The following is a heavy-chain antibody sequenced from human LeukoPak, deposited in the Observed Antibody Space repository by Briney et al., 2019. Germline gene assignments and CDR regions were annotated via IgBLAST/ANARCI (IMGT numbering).Heavy chain of an antibody. D-gene: IGHD1-26*01. CDR3: ARDGNMGAEIDY. Sequence: PGGSLRLSCAASGFTFSNYNMDWVRQAPGKGLEWVSYIDRSSSIIYYADSVKGRFTISRDNAKNSLYLQMNSLRAEDSAVYYCARDGNMGAEIDYWGQGTLLTVSS. J-gene: IGHJ4*02. V-gene: IGHV3-48*01. CDR1: GFTFSNYN. CDR2: IDRSSSII.